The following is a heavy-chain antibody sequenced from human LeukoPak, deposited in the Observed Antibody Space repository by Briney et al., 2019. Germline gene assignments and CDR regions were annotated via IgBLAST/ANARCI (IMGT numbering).Heavy chain of an antibody. CDR2: ISYDGSNK. Sequence: PGGSLRLSCAASGFTFSSYAMHWVRQAPGKGLEWVAVISYDGSNKYYADSVKGRFTISRDNSKNTLYLQMDSLRAEDTAVYYCVRKSRDGYNYDSSGFFDYWGQGTLVTVSS. CDR3: VRKSRDGYNYDSSGFFDY. D-gene: IGHD5-24*01. CDR1: GFTFSSYA. V-gene: IGHV3-30-3*01. J-gene: IGHJ4*02.